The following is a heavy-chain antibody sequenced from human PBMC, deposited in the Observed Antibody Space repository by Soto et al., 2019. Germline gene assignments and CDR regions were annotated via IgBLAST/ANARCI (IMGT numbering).Heavy chain of an antibody. V-gene: IGHV3-48*03. D-gene: IGHD6-13*01. CDR3: ARELAAAGSFDY. J-gene: IGHJ4*02. CDR1: GFTFGTYA. CDR2: ISTSGSTI. Sequence: EVQLLESGGGLVQPGASLRLSCAASGFTFGTYAMGWVRQAPGKGLEWISYISTSGSTIYYADSVKGRFTISRDNAKNSLYLQMNSLRAEDTAVYYCARELAAAGSFDYWGQGTLVTVSS.